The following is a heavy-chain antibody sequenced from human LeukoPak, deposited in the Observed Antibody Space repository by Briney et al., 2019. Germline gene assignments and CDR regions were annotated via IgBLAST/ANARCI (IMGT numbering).Heavy chain of an antibody. CDR2: VTGPGDTT. Sequence: PGGSLRLSCATSGSTFTNYAMNWVRQAPGKGLEWVSAVTGPGDTTYYADSVKGRFFMSREDSKTTVYLQMNSLRAEDTAIYYCAKGAEIDLWGQGTLVTVSS. CDR3: AKGAEIDL. D-gene: IGHD3-16*01. CDR1: GSTFTNYA. V-gene: IGHV3-23*01. J-gene: IGHJ5*02.